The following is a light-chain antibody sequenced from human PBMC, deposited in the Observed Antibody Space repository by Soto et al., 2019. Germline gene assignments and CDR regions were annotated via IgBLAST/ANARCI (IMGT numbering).Light chain of an antibody. CDR3: SSYTSSSTRV. CDR2: EVS. Sequence: QSALTQPASVSGSPGQSIPISCTGTSSDVGAYDYVSWYQQHPDKAPKLMIYEVSNRPSGVSDRFSGSKSVNTATLTISGLQAEDEADYYCSSYTSSSTRVFGTGTKLTVL. V-gene: IGLV2-14*03. J-gene: IGLJ1*01. CDR1: SSDVGAYDY.